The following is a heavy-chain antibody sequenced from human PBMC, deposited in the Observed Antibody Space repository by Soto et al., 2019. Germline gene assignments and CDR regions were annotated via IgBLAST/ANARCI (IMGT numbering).Heavy chain of an antibody. Sequence: GGSLRLSCAASGFSFSAYAMSWVRQAPGKGLEWVSAISGSGGSTYYADSVKGRFTISRDNSKNTLYLQMNSLRAEDTAVYYCAKTGVPLGYCSSTSYPVDYWGQGTLVTVSS. J-gene: IGHJ4*02. CDR3: AKTGVPLGYCSSTSYPVDY. CDR2: ISGSGGST. CDR1: GFSFSAYA. V-gene: IGHV3-23*01. D-gene: IGHD2-2*01.